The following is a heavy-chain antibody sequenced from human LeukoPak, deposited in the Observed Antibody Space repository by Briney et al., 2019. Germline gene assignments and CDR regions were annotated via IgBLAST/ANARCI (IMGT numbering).Heavy chain of an antibody. J-gene: IGHJ4*02. V-gene: IGHV3-30-3*01. CDR3: ARDTPYQFERFFPYDSSGYYDY. Sequence: GGSLRLSCAASGFTFSSYAMHWVRQAPGKGLEWVAVISYDGSNKCYADSVKGRFTISRDNSKNTLYLQMNSLRAEDTAVYYCARDTPYQFERFFPYDSSGYYDYWGQGTLVTVSS. D-gene: IGHD3-22*01. CDR1: GFTFSSYA. CDR2: ISYDGSNK.